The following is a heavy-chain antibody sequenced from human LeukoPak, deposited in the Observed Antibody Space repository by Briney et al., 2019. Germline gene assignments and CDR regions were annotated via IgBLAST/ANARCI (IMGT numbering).Heavy chain of an antibody. CDR3: ATTADTAAGPY. D-gene: IGHD6-13*01. J-gene: IGHJ4*02. CDR1: GFTFSSYW. CDR2: INGDGSVA. V-gene: IGHV3-7*01. Sequence: PGGSLRLSCAASGFTFSSYWMSWVRQAPGKGLEWVANINGDGSVAFYGDSVKGRFTISRDNAKNSLYLQMNSLRDEDTGVYYCATTADTAAGPYWGQGALVTVSS.